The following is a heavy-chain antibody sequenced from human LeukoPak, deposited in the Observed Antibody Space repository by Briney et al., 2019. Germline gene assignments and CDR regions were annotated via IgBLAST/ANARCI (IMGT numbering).Heavy chain of an antibody. CDR3: TRAGPRRDGYNSDY. Sequence: GALRLSFVGSGIPFSYFYMNLVRPASGEGLGVGLSIRFTGSYIYYADSVKGRFTISRDDAKNLLSLQMISLRAEDTAVYYCTRAGPRRDGYNSDYWGQGTLVTVSS. J-gene: IGHJ4*02. CDR1: GIPFSYFY. D-gene: IGHD5-24*01. V-gene: IGHV3-21*01. CDR2: IRFTGSYI.